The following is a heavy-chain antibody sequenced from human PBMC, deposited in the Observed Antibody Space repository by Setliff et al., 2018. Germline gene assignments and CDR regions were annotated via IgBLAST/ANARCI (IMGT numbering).Heavy chain of an antibody. J-gene: IGHJ3*02. Sequence: PSETLSLTCTVSGGSGDYYWSWIRQPPGKGLEWIGYISNSGSTYYKSSLKSRLTISIDTSKSQFSLKLGSVTAADTAMYYCARTPAAGTGDAFDIWGQGTMGTVSS. V-gene: IGHV4-30-4*08. D-gene: IGHD6-13*01. CDR1: GGSGDYY. CDR3: ARTPAAGTGDAFDI. CDR2: ISNSGST.